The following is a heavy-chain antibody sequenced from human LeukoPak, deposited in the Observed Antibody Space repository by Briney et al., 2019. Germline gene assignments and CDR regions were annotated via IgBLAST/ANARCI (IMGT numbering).Heavy chain of an antibody. V-gene: IGHV4-34*01. D-gene: IGHD3-16*01. J-gene: IGHJ4*02. CDR3: ARAVWRVADY. Sequence: SETLSLTCAVYGGSFSGYYWSWIRQPPGKGLEWIGEINHSGSTNYNPSLKSRVTISVDTSKDQFSLKLSSVTAADTAVYYCARAVWRVADYWGQGTLVTVSS. CDR1: GGSFSGYY. CDR2: INHSGST.